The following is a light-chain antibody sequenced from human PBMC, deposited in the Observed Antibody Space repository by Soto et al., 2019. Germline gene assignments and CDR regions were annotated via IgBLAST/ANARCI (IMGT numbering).Light chain of an antibody. CDR2: DNS. V-gene: IGLV1-51*01. J-gene: IGLJ2*01. Sequence: QSVLTQPPSVSAAPGQTVTISCSGSSSNIGNNYVSWYQQLPGTAPKLLIYDNSKRASGIPDRFSGSKSGTSATLGITGLQTGDEADYYCGTWDSSLSAGVFGGGTKLTVL. CDR3: GTWDSSLSAGV. CDR1: SSNIGNNY.